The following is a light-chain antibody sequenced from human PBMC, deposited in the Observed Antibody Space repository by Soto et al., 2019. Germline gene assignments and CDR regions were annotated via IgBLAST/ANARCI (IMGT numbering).Light chain of an antibody. CDR3: SSYTSSSTPYV. Sequence: QSVLTQPASVSGSPGQSITISCTGTSSDVGGYNYVSWYQQHPGKAPKLMTYDVSNRPSGVSNRFSGSKSGNTASLTISGLQAEDEADYYRSSYTSSSTPYVFGTGTKVTVL. CDR2: DVS. J-gene: IGLJ1*01. V-gene: IGLV2-14*01. CDR1: SSDVGGYNY.